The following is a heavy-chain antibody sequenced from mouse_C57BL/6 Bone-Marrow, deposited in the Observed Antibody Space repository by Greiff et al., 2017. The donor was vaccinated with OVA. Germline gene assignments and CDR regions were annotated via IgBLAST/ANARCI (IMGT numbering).Heavy chain of an antibody. CDR2: ISDGGSYT. CDR3: ARRHYGSSHWYFDV. Sequence: DVHLVESGGGLVKPGGSLKLSCAASGFTFSSYAMSWVRQTPDKRLEWVATISDGGSYTYYPDNVKGRFTHSRDNANNNLYLQMSQLKSEDTAMDYGARRHYGSSHWYFDVWGTGTTVTVSS. D-gene: IGHD1-1*01. V-gene: IGHV5-4*03. CDR1: GFTFSSYA. J-gene: IGHJ1*03.